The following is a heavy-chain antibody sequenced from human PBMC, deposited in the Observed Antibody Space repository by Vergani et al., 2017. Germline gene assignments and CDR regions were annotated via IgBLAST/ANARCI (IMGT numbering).Heavy chain of an antibody. CDR1: SFKLGDYG. D-gene: IGHD5-24*01. J-gene: IGHJ4*02. CDR2: TWYEGNNN. CDR3: ARETRDTPSSLDY. V-gene: IGHV3-33*01. Sequence: QVQLVESGGGVVQPGRSLRVSCTPSSFKLGDYGMHWVRQAPGRGLEWVSMTWYEGNNNYYADSVKGRFTISKDISKNTLYLQMNSLRGDDTAVYYCARETRDTPSSLDYWGQGTLVTVSS.